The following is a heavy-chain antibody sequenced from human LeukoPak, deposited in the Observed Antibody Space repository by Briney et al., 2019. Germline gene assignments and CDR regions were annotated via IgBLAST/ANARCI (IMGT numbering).Heavy chain of an antibody. Sequence: SETLSLTCTVSGGSISSYYWSWIRQPAGKGLEWIGRIYTSGSTNYNPSLKSRVTMSVDTSKNQFSLKLSSVTAADTAVYYCARGRFPGSNRGPKYMDVWGKGTTVTVSS. CDR1: GGSISSYY. CDR3: ARGRFPGSNRGPKYMDV. V-gene: IGHV4-4*07. J-gene: IGHJ6*03. CDR2: IYTSGST.